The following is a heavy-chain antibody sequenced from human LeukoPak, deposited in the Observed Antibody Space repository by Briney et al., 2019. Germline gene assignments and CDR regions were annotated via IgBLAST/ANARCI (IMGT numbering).Heavy chain of an antibody. Sequence: GGSLSLSCEASGFSFSTYNMNWVRQAPGKGLEWISSITSDSRYRYYADSVKGRFTTSRDNAKNSLYLQMNSLRAEDTAVYYCARGGDYDILTGYDYWGQGTLVTVSS. V-gene: IGHV3-21*04. D-gene: IGHD3-9*01. CDR3: ARGGDYDILTGYDY. CDR1: GFSFSTYN. CDR2: ITSDSRYR. J-gene: IGHJ4*02.